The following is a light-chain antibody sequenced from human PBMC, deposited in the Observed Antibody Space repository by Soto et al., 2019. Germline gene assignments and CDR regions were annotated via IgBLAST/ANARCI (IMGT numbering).Light chain of an antibody. Sequence: EIVMTQSPASLSVSPGERATLSCRASQSVSSSLAWYQQKPGQAPKLLISGASTRATGIPDRFSGSGSGTDITLTISSLQSEDFAVYYCEHYNNWSAFGQGTRLDIK. CDR1: QSVSSS. CDR3: EHYNNWSA. J-gene: IGKJ5*01. V-gene: IGKV3-15*01. CDR2: GAS.